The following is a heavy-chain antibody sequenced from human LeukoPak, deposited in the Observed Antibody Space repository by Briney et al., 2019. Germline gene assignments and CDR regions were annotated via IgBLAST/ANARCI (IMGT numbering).Heavy chain of an antibody. CDR2: THTSGST. V-gene: IGHV4-4*07. CDR1: GGSISNYY. CDR3: ARGRWNTGMVSPYYFDY. J-gene: IGHJ4*02. Sequence: AETLSLTCTVSGGSISNYYWSWIQQPAGKGLEWIGRTHTSGSTNYNPSLKSRVTMSVDTSKNQFSLKLSSVTAADTAVYYCARGRWNTGMVSPYYFDYWGQGTLVPVSS. D-gene: IGHD5-18*01.